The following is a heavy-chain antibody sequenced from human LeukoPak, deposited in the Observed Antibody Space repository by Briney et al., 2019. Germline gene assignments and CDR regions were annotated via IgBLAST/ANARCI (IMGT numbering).Heavy chain of an antibody. D-gene: IGHD2-21*02. J-gene: IGHJ4*02. CDR2: INSDGSST. CDR1: GFTFSNYW. V-gene: IGHV3-74*01. CDR3: AAMVVTVDAFDY. Sequence: GGSLRLSCAASGFTFSNYWMHWVRQAPGKGLVWVSRINSDGSSTSYADSVKGRFTISRDNAKNTLYLQMNSLRAEDTAVYYCAAMVVTVDAFDYWGQGTVVTVSS.